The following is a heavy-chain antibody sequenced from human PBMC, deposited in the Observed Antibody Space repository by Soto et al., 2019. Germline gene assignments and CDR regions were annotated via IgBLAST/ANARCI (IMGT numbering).Heavy chain of an antibody. CDR3: ARVFGGQQIDY. CDR2: ISSNGGST. J-gene: IGHJ4*02. D-gene: IGHD3-10*02. CDR1: GFTFSSYA. Sequence: PGGSLRVSCAASGFTFSSYAMHWVRQAPGKGLEYVSAISSNGGSTYYANSVKGRFTISRDNSKNTLYLQMGSLRAEDMAVYYCARVFGGQQIDYWGQGTLVTVSS. V-gene: IGHV3-64*01.